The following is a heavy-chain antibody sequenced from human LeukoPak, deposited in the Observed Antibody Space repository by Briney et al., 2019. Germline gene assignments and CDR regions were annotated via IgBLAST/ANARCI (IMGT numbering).Heavy chain of an antibody. Sequence: GASVKVSCKASGGTFSNYAISWVRQAPGQGLEWMGGIIPIFGTANYAQKFQGRVTITADESTSTAYMELSSLRSEDTAVYYCARASNYYDSSGYGAFLFDYWGQGTLVTVSS. V-gene: IGHV1-69*13. CDR1: GGTFSNYA. CDR3: ARASNYYDSSGYGAFLFDY. CDR2: IIPIFGTA. D-gene: IGHD3-22*01. J-gene: IGHJ4*02.